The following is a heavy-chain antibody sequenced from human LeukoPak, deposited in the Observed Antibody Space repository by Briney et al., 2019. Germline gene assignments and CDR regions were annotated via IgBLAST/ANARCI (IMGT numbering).Heavy chain of an antibody. V-gene: IGHV5-10-1*01. J-gene: IGHJ1*01. CDR3: ARDGGGVSSWVSH. CDR1: GYSFSSYW. Sequence: GESLKTSCKGSGYSFSSYWISWVRAMPGKGQEWMGRIDPGDSFTKYRPSLEGRVTISADKSLSTVYLQWSSLKASDTAIYYCARDGGGVSSWVSHWGQGTLGSVSS. D-gene: IGHD2-8*02. CDR2: IDPGDSFT.